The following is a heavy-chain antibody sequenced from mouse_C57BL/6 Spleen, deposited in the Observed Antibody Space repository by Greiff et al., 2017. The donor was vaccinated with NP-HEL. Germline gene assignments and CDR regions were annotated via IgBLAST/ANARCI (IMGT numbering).Heavy chain of an antibody. D-gene: IGHD4-1*01. CDR3: ARSGLGSYYFDY. CDR1: GYTFTDYN. CDR2: INPNNGGT. Sequence: EVQLQQSGPELVKPGASVKIPCKASGYTFTDYNMDWVKQSHGKSLEWIGDINPNNGGTIYNQKFKGQATLTVDKSTTTAYMELRSLTSEDTAVYYCARSGLGSYYFDYWGQGTTLTVSS. V-gene: IGHV1-18*01. J-gene: IGHJ2*01.